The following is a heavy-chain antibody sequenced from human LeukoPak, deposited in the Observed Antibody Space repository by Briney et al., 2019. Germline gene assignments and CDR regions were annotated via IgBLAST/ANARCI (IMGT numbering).Heavy chain of an antibody. V-gene: IGHV3-53*01. CDR1: GFTVSNYY. CDR2: IYSGDNT. J-gene: IGHJ4*02. D-gene: IGHD5-18*01. Sequence: PGGSLRLSCAASGFTVSNYYMTWVRQAPGKGLEWGSVIYSGDNTYYADSVKGRFTISRHNSKNTVYLQMNSLRAEDTAVYFCARAQGGKIQLWDYYFDYWGQGTLVTVSS. CDR3: ARAQGGKIQLWDYYFDY.